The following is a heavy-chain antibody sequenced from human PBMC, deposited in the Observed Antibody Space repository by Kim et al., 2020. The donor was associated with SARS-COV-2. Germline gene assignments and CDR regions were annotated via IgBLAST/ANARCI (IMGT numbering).Heavy chain of an antibody. Sequence: AQRCQGRVTIPADKSTSTAYMELSSLRSEDTAVYYCARRVGATEYYFDYWGQGTLVTVSS. V-gene: IGHV1-69*02. D-gene: IGHD1-26*01. CDR3: ARRVGATEYYFDY. J-gene: IGHJ4*02.